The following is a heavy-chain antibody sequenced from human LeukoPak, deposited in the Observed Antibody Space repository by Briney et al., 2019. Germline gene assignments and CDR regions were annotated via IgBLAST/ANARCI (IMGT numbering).Heavy chain of an antibody. V-gene: IGHV1-46*01. Sequence: ASVKVSCKASGYTFTSYHMHWVRQAPGQGLEWMGIINPSGGSTSYAQKFQGRVTMTRDTSTSTVYMELSSLRSEDTAVYYCARRNYDILTGSQLFDPWGQGTLVTVSS. CDR3: ARRNYDILTGSQLFDP. J-gene: IGHJ5*02. CDR2: INPSGGST. CDR1: GYTFTSYH. D-gene: IGHD3-9*01.